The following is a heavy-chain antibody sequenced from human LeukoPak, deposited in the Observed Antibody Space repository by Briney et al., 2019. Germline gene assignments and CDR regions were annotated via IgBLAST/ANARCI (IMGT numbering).Heavy chain of an antibody. Sequence: GGCLILSRVASGFTFSKAWVCCVREALGRGQEWVGGIKSETVGGTTDYAAPVKGRFTISRDDSKNTLYLQMNSLKTEDTAVYYSTTIHHYYDSSGYYFYRDYWGQGTLVTVSS. J-gene: IGHJ4*02. D-gene: IGHD3-22*01. CDR3: TTIHHYYDSSGYYFYRDY. CDR2: IKSETVGGTT. V-gene: IGHV3-15*01. CDR1: GFTFSKAW.